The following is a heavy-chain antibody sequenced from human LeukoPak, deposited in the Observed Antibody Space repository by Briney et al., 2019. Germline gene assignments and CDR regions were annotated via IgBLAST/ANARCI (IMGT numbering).Heavy chain of an antibody. CDR1: GGSISSYY. V-gene: IGHV4-59*01. CDR2: IYYSGST. D-gene: IGHD4-17*01. CDR3: ARGGTTVTTHYYYGMDV. Sequence: TSETLSLTCTVSGGSISSYYWSWIQQPPGKGLEWIGYIYYSGSTNYNPSLKSRVTISVDTSKNQFSLKLSSVTAADTAVYYCARGGTTVTTHYYYGMDVWGQGTTVTVSS. J-gene: IGHJ6*02.